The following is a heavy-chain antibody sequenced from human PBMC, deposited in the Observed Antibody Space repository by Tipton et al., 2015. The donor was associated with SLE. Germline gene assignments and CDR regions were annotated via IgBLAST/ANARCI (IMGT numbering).Heavy chain of an antibody. J-gene: IGHJ4*02. Sequence: TLSLTCTVSDDSITTDYWTWIRQPPGKGLEYIGYVSYSGVTNSNPSLQSRVTMSIDASKKQVSLRLSSVTAADTAVYYCASSPGVTPLPAVAYFDLRGQGILVPVSS. CDR2: VSYSGVT. CDR1: DDSITTDY. CDR3: ASSPGVTPLPAVAYFDL. D-gene: IGHD6-25*01. V-gene: IGHV4-59*13.